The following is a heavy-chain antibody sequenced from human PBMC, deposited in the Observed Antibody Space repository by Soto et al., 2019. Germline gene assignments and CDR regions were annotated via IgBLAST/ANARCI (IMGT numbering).Heavy chain of an antibody. CDR3: ASISLQSQWLAPYNWFDP. CDR1: GYAFTSYG. V-gene: IGHV1-18*01. Sequence: QVQLVQSGAEVKKPGASVKVSCKASGYAFTSYGISWVRQAPGQGLEWMGWISAYNGNTNYAQKLQGRVTMTTDTSTSTAYMELRSLRSDDTAVYYCASISLQSQWLAPYNWFDPWGQGTLVTVSS. CDR2: ISAYNGNT. J-gene: IGHJ5*02. D-gene: IGHD6-19*01.